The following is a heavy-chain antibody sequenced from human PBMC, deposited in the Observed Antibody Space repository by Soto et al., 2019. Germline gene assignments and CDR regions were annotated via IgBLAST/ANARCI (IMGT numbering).Heavy chain of an antibody. D-gene: IGHD5-12*01. CDR3: ARDLGSGYDPGDY. J-gene: IGHJ4*02. V-gene: IGHV1-69*12. CDR1: GGTFSIYA. CDR2: IIPIIGTR. Sequence: QVQLVQSGAEVKKPGSSVKVSCKASGGTFSIYAGSWVRQAPGQGLEWMGGIIPIIGTRNYAQRFQGRITITGDESTSTAYMELSSLKSEDTAVYYCARDLGSGYDPGDYWGQGPLVTVSS.